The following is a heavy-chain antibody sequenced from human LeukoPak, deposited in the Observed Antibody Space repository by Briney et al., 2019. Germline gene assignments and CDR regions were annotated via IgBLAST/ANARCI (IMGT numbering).Heavy chain of an antibody. CDR3: ARARGNTYGYFEY. J-gene: IGHJ4*02. D-gene: IGHD5-18*01. CDR1: GLTLSGYW. Sequence: GGSPRLSCAASGLTLSGYWMHWVRQAPGKGLVWVSRINGDASSTSYADSVKGRFTISRDNTKSTLYLQMNSLRVEDTAVYYCARARGNTYGYFEYWGQGTLVTVSS. V-gene: IGHV3-74*01. CDR2: INGDASST.